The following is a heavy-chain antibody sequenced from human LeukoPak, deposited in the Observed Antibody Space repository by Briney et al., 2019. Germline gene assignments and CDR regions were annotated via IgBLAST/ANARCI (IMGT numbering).Heavy chain of an antibody. CDR2: INHSGST. CDR3: ARGYGDYDY. CDR1: GGSFSGFY. D-gene: IGHD4-17*01. J-gene: IGHJ4*02. V-gene: IGHV4-34*01. Sequence: SETLSLTCAVYGGSFSGFYWSWIRQPPGKGLEWIGEINHSGSTNYNPSLKSRVTISVDTSKNQFSLNVSSVTAADTAVYYCARGYGDYDYWGQGTLVTVSS.